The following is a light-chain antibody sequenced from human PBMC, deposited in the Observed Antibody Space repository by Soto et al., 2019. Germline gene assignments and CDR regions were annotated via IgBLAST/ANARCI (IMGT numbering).Light chain of an antibody. Sequence: EFVFTPSPGTLSFSPGGRATLSLRASRTVRNNYLAWYQQKPGQAPRLLIYDASSRATGIPDRFSGGGSGTDFTLTISRLEPEDFAVYYCQQFSSYPLTFGGGTKVDIK. J-gene: IGKJ4*01. V-gene: IGKV3-20*01. CDR2: DAS. CDR1: RTVRNNY. CDR3: QQFSSYPLT.